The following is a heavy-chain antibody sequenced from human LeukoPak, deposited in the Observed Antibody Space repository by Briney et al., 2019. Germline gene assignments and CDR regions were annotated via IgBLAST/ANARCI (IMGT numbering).Heavy chain of an antibody. J-gene: IGHJ4*02. Sequence: GGSLRLSCAASGFTFSSYWMHWVRQAPGKGLVWVSRINSDGSSTSYADSVKGRFTISRDNAKNTLYLQMNSLRAEDTAVYYCALIALDSSGYYYDYFDYWGQGTLVTVSS. CDR2: INSDGSST. D-gene: IGHD3-22*01. V-gene: IGHV3-74*01. CDR1: GFTFSSYW. CDR3: ALIALDSSGYYYDYFDY.